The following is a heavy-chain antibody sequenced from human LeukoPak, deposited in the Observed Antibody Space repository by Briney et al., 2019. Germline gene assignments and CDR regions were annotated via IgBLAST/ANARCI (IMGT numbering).Heavy chain of an antibody. V-gene: IGHV3-7*01. D-gene: IGHD3-10*01. Sequence: HPGGSLRLSCVVSGFTFNIYWMSWVRQAPGKGLEWVANIDPDGSGKQYGDSVKGRFTTSRDNAKNSLYLQMNSLRAEDTAIYYCERIYYFGDNNWRYFDNWGQGTLVTVSS. CDR1: GFTFNIYW. CDR2: IDPDGSGK. J-gene: IGHJ4*02. CDR3: ERIYYFGDNNWRYFDN.